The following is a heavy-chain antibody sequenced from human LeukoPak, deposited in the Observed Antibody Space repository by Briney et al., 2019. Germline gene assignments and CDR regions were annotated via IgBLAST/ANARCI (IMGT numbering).Heavy chain of an antibody. V-gene: IGHV1-24*01. CDR3: VTDSSGSYWD. CDR1: VYTLTELS. J-gene: IGHJ4*02. Sequence: ASGKVSCKVSVYTLTELSMHWVRQASGNGLEWRGSFDREDGETIYSQKFQGRFTMTQNTSTHTAYMELSSLRSEDTAVYDCVTDSSGSYWDWGQGTLVTVSS. CDR2: FDREDGET. D-gene: IGHD1-26*01.